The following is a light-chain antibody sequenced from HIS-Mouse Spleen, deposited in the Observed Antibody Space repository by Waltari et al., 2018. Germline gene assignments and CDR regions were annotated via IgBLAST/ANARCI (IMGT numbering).Light chain of an antibody. CDR3: YSTDSSGNHRV. CDR1: ALPKKY. CDR2: EDS. V-gene: IGLV3-10*01. J-gene: IGLJ2*01. Sequence: SDELTQPPSVSVSPGQTARITCPGDALPKKYAYWYQQKSGQAPVLVIYEDSKRPSGIPERFSGSSSGTMATLTISGAQVEDEADYYCYSTDSSGNHRVFGGGTKLTVL.